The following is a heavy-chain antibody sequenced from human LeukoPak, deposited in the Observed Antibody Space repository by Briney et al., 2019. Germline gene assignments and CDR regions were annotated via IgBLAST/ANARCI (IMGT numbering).Heavy chain of an antibody. J-gene: IGHJ4*02. V-gene: IGHV3-15*01. CDR3: TSGLRAADTN. Sequence: ARSLRLACAADGSTFSNTCMSWVSQAPRKVMEWVGRIKSKTDGGTTDYAAPVKGRFTNSTDDSKNTLYLQMNRLKTENTAVYYCTSGLRAADTNWGLGTLVTVSS. D-gene: IGHD6-13*01. CDR1: GSTFSNTC. CDR2: IKSKTDGGTT.